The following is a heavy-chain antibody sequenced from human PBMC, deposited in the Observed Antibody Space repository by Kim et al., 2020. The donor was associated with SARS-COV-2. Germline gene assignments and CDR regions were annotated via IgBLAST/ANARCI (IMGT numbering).Heavy chain of an antibody. CDR2: ARNKAKSYTT. J-gene: IGHJ6*02. CDR1: GFTFSDHY. D-gene: IGHD3-9*01. CDR3: ARGAREDILTGAGYYYGMDV. Sequence: AGSLRLSCAASGFTFSDHYMDWVRQAPGKGLEWVGRARNKAKSYTTEYAASVKGRFTISRDDSKNSLYLQMNSLNTEDTAVYYCARGAREDILTGAGYYYGMDVWGQGTTVTVSS. V-gene: IGHV3-72*01.